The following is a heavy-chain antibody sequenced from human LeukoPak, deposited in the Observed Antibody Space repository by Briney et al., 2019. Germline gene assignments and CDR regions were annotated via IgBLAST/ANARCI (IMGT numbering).Heavy chain of an antibody. V-gene: IGHV3-23*01. CDR1: GFTFSSYA. D-gene: IGHD3-9*01. Sequence: GGSLRLSCAASGFTFSSYAMSWVRQAPGKGLEWVSAISGSGGSTYYADSVKGRFTISRDSSKNTLYLQMNSLRAEDTAVYYCAGEDWLCARECGMDVWGQGTTVTVSS. J-gene: IGHJ6*02. CDR3: AGEDWLCARECGMDV. CDR2: ISGSGGST.